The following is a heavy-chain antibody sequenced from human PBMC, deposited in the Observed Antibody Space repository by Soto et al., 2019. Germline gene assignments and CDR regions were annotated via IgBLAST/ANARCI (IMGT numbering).Heavy chain of an antibody. J-gene: IGHJ6*03. D-gene: IGHD3-10*01. CDR3: ARGTLWFGEPRRYYMDV. Sequence: SETLSLTCTVSGGSISSGGYYWSWIRQHPGKGLEWIGYIYYSGSTYYNPSLKSRVTISVDTSKNQFSLKLSSVTAADTAVYYCARGTLWFGEPRRYYMDVWGKGTTVTAP. V-gene: IGHV4-31*03. CDR1: GGSISSGGYY. CDR2: IYYSGST.